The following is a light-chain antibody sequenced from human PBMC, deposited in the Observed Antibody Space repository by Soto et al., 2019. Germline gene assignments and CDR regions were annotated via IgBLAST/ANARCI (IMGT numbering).Light chain of an antibody. CDR2: DVS. V-gene: IGLV2-14*03. J-gene: IGLJ1*01. Sequence: QSALTQPASVSGSPGQSITISCTGTSSDVGGYNCVSWYQHHPGKVPQLLIYDVSNRPSGVSNRFSGSKSGNTASLTISGLQAEDEADYYCYSYTSSNTYVFGTGTKVTVL. CDR3: YSYTSSNTYV. CDR1: SSDVGGYNC.